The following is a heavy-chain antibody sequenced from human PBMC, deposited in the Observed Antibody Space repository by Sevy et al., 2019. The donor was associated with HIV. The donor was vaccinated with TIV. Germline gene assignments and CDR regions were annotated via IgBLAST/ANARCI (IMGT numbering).Heavy chain of an antibody. CDR1: ADTYTNNY. CDR3: VRADPAQHFDS. V-gene: IGHV1-46*01. J-gene: IGHJ4*02. Sequence: ASVKVSCKASADTYTNNYIHWVRQAPGQGLEWMGIVDPSGGNASCAQRFQDRVTLTRDTSTSTLYMDLTSLTSEYTAVYYCVRADPAQHFDSWGQGTLVTVSS. CDR2: VDPSGGNA.